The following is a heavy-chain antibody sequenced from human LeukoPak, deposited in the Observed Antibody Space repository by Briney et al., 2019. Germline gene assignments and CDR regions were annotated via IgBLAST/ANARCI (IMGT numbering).Heavy chain of an antibody. CDR3: ARRIASTRLGVRYYYMDV. V-gene: IGHV1-8*01. CDR1: GYTFISYD. D-gene: IGHD2-2*01. Sequence: GASVKVSRKASGYTFISYDIVWLRQATGQGLEWMGYMNPKSGNTDYVQNFQGRVTMTRDTSITTAYIELSGLRSEDTAVYYCARRIASTRLGVRYYYMDVWGEGTTVTISS. J-gene: IGHJ6*03. CDR2: MNPKSGNT.